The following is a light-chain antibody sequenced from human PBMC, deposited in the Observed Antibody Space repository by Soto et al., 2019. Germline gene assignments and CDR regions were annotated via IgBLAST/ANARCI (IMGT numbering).Light chain of an antibody. CDR2: DVS. J-gene: IGKJ1*01. CDR1: QDISKF. V-gene: IGKV1-5*01. Sequence: DIQMTQSPSSLSASIGDRVSFTCQASQDISKFLNWYQHKPGQAPSLLIYDVSTLESGVPSRFSGSGSGTEFTLTISSLQPDDFATYFCQQYDSYPWTFGHGTKVDIK. CDR3: QQYDSYPWT.